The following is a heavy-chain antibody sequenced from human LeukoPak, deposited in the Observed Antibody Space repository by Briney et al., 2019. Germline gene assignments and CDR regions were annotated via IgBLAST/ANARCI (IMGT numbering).Heavy chain of an antibody. CDR1: GGSISSYD. V-gene: IGHV4-59*12. Sequence: QASETLTLTCTASGGSISSYDMSWIRQPPGKGLEWIAYIYYSGSTYYNPSVKGRVTISIDTSKNTFSLKMNSVTAEDTAVYYCAREFSGSAQDAFDIWGQGTMVTVSS. CDR3: AREFSGSAQDAFDI. D-gene: IGHD1-26*01. CDR2: IYYSGST. J-gene: IGHJ3*02.